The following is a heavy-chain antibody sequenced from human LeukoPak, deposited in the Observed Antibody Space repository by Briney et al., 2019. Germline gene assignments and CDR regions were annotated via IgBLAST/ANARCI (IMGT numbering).Heavy chain of an antibody. CDR2: IWYDGSNK. CDR3: AKDSSTSWYKCAFDI. V-gene: IGHV3-30*02. Sequence: GGSLRLSCAASGFAFSSYGMHWVRQAPGKGLEWVAFIWYDGSNKNYADSVTGRITISRDNSKNTLYLQMNSLRAEDTAVYYCAKDSSTSWYKCAFDIWGRGTMITVSS. J-gene: IGHJ3*02. CDR1: GFAFSSYG. D-gene: IGHD2-2*02.